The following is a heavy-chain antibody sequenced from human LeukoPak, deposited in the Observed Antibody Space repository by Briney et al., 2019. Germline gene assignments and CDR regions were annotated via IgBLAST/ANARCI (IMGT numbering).Heavy chain of an antibody. CDR3: ARGAYSSSWYNWFDP. D-gene: IGHD6-13*01. CDR2: INSDGSST. J-gene: IGHJ5*02. Sequence: GGSLRLSCAASGLNYSSYWMHWLGHAPGKGLVWVSRINSDGSSTSYADSVKGRFTISRDSAKNPLYLQMNRLRAEDTAVYYCARGAYSSSWYNWFDPWGQGTLVTVSS. CDR1: GLNYSSYW. V-gene: IGHV3-74*01.